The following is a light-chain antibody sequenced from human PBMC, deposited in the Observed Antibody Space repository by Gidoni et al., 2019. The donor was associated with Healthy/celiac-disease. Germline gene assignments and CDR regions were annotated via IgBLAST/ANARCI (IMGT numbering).Light chain of an antibody. V-gene: IGLV2-14*03. CDR1: SSAVGGSNY. J-gene: IGLJ2*01. Sequence: QSALTQPASVSGSPGQSLTISCTGTSSAVGGSNYVSWYHQHPGKAPKLMIYDVSNRPSGVSNRFSVSKSGNTASLTISGLQAEDEADYYCSSYTSSSTLHVVFGGGTKLTVL. CDR2: DVS. CDR3: SSYTSSSTLHVV.